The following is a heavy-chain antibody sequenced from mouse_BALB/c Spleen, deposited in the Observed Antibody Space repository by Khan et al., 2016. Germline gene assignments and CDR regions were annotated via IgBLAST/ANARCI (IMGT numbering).Heavy chain of an antibody. CDR1: GYSFTGYY. J-gene: IGHJ3*01. CDR3: ASPYGSSYVGFAY. V-gene: IGHV1S34*01. CDR2: ITSYNGAT. D-gene: IGHD1-1*01. Sequence: LVKTGASVKISCKASGYSFTGYYMHWVKQSHGKSLEWIGYITSYNGATSYNQKFKGKATFTVDTSSSTAYMQFHSLTSEDSAVYYCASPYGSSYVGFAYWGQGTLVTVSA.